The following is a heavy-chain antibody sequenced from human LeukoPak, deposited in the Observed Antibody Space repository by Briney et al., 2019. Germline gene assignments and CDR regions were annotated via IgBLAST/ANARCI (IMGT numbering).Heavy chain of an antibody. V-gene: IGHV4-34*01. Sequence: SETLSLTCAVSGGSFSGYYWSWIRQPPGKGLEWIGEINNSGSTNYNPSLRSRVTISVEKSKNHFSLKLTSVTAADTAVYYCARGFNSGWYVDDWGQGTLVTVSS. CDR3: ARGFNSGWYVDD. CDR2: INNSGST. J-gene: IGHJ4*02. CDR1: GGSFSGYY. D-gene: IGHD6-19*01.